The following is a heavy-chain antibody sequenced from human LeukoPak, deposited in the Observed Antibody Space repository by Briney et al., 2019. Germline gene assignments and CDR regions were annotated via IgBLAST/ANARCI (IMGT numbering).Heavy chain of an antibody. V-gene: IGHV5-10-1*01. J-gene: IGHJ5*02. Sequence: GESLKISCKGPGYSFTSYWVTWVRQMPGKGLEWMGTIDPSDSNSNYSPSFQGHVTISTDKSISTAYLQWSSLKASDTAMYYCARRYCSSGGCTTRRWFDPWGQGTLVTVSS. CDR3: ARRYCSSGGCTTRRWFDP. D-gene: IGHD2-15*01. CDR1: GYSFTSYW. CDR2: IDPSDSNS.